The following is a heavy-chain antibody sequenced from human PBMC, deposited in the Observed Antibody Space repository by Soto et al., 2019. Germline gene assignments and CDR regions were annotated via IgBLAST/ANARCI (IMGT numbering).Heavy chain of an antibody. Sequence: QVQLQESGPGLVKPSETLSLTCTVSGGSISSYYWTWIRQPPGKELEWIGYIYYSGSTNYNPSLKSRVTISVDTSKNQFSLKLSSVTAADTAVYFCARYHIAPNSDNWFDPWGQGTLVTVSS. CDR3: ARYHIAPNSDNWFDP. D-gene: IGHD6-13*01. V-gene: IGHV4-59*01. CDR1: GGSISSYY. J-gene: IGHJ5*02. CDR2: IYYSGST.